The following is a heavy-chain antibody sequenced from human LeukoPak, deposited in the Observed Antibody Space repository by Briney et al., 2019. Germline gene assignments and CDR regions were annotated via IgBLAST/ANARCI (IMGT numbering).Heavy chain of an antibody. Sequence: PSETLSLTCAVSGGSISSHNWWTWVRQSPGKGLEWIGEIYHSESTNYNPSLKSRVTISIDKSKNQFSLTLNSVTAADTAMYYCASHTVSLDYWGQGALVTVSS. J-gene: IGHJ4*02. D-gene: IGHD4-11*01. CDR2: IYHSEST. V-gene: IGHV4-4*02. CDR3: ASHTVSLDY. CDR1: GGSISSHNW.